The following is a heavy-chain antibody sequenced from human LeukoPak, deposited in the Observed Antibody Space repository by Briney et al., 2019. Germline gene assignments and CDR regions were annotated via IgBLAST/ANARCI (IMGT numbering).Heavy chain of an antibody. V-gene: IGHV3-21*01. Sequence: PGGSLRLSCAASGFTFSSYSMNWVRQAPGKGLEWVSSISSSSGYIYYADSVKGRFTISRDNAKNSLYLQMNSLRAEDTAVYYCARDSVYGDYGCLCDYWGQGTLVTVSS. CDR2: ISSSSGYI. CDR3: ARDSVYGDYGCLCDY. D-gene: IGHD4-17*01. CDR1: GFTFSSYS. J-gene: IGHJ4*02.